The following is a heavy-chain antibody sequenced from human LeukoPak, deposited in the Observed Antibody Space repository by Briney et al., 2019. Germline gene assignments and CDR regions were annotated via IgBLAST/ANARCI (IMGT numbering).Heavy chain of an antibody. V-gene: IGHV3-7*04. CDR3: ARIMYSYYGMDV. CDR2: IKQDGSEK. D-gene: IGHD3-16*01. Sequence: ANIKQDGSEKNYVDSRNGGLTISRENAKNSLFMKMNSLRAEDTAVYYCARIMYSYYGMDVWGQGTTVTVSS. J-gene: IGHJ6*02.